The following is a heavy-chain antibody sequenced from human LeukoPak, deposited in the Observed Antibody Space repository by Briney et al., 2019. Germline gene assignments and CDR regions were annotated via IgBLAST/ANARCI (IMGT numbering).Heavy chain of an antibody. CDR3: TTTVWELEYFQH. CDR2: IKSKTDGGTT. V-gene: IGHV3-15*01. CDR1: GFTFSNAW. J-gene: IGHJ1*01. D-gene: IGHD1-26*01. Sequence: PGGSLRLSCAASGFTFSNAWMSWVRQAPGKGLEWVGRIKSKTDGGTTDYAAPVKGRFTISRDDSKNALYLQMNSLKTEDTAVYYCTTTVWELEYFQHWGQGTLVTVSS.